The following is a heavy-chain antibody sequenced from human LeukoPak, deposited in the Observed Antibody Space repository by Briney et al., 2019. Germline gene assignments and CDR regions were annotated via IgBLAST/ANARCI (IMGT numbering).Heavy chain of an antibody. D-gene: IGHD4-11*01. J-gene: IGHJ3*02. V-gene: IGHV4-34*01. CDR3: ARGQYSNYGRVAFDI. Sequence: SETLSLTCAVYGGSFSGYYWSWIRQPPGKGQEWIGEINHSGSTNYNPSLKRRVTISVETSKNQFSLKLSSVTAADTAVYYCARGQYSNYGRVAFDIWGQGTMVTVSS. CDR1: GGSFSGYY. CDR2: INHSGST.